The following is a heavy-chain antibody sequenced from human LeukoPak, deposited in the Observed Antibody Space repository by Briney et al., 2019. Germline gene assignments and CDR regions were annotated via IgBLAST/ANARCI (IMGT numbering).Heavy chain of an antibody. J-gene: IGHJ4*02. CDR2: ISYDGSNE. V-gene: IGHV3-30*18. CDR3: AKLEYCSGGSCYGPADY. D-gene: IGHD2-15*01. CDR1: GFTFSGYG. Sequence: PGGSLRLSCVASGFTFSGYGMHWVRQAPGKGLEWVAVISYDGSNEYYADFVKGRFTISRDNSKNTLYLQMNSLRAEDTAVYYCAKLEYCSGGSCYGPADYWGQGTLVTVSS.